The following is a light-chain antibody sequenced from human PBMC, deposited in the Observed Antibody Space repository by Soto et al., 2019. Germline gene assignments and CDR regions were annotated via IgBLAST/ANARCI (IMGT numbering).Light chain of an antibody. Sequence: DIVMTQSPDSLAVSLGERATMNCKCSRSVLYKSNNKNHLAWYQQKPGQPPQLIIYWASTRESGVPERFSGSGSGTDFTLTISSMEAEDVAFYWCQQYFDVPFTFGGGTKVEL. V-gene: IGKV4-1*01. J-gene: IGKJ4*01. CDR3: QQYFDVPFT. CDR1: RSVLYKSNNKNH. CDR2: WAS.